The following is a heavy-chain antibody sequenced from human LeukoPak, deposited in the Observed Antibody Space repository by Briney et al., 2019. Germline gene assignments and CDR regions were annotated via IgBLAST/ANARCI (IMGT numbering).Heavy chain of an antibody. J-gene: IGHJ4*02. CDR2: ISSSSSTI. Sequence: GGSLRLSCAASGFIFSSYSMNWVRQAPGKGLEWVSYISSSSSTIYYADSVKGRFTISRDNAKNSLYLQMNSLRAEDTAVYYCARGPPIAAAGYFDYWGQGTLVTVSS. CDR3: ARGPPIAAAGYFDY. CDR1: GFIFSSYS. D-gene: IGHD6-13*01. V-gene: IGHV3-48*01.